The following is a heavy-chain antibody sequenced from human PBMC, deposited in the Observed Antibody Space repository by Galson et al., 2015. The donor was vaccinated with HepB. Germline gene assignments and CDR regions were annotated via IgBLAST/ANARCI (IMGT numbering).Heavy chain of an antibody. CDR3: ARADLSYWYFGL. CDR2: ISSSSSYI. CDR1: GFTFSSYS. V-gene: IGHV3-21*01. J-gene: IGHJ2*01. Sequence: SLRLSCAASGFTFSSYSMNWVRQAPGKGLEWVSSISSSSSYIYYADSVKGRFTISRDNAKNSLYLQMNSLRAEDTAVYYCARADLSYWYFGLWGRGTLVTVSS.